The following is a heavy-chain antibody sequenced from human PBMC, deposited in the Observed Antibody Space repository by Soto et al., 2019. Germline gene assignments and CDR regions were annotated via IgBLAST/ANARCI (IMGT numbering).Heavy chain of an antibody. CDR2: LIPILGIA. J-gene: IGHJ3*02. V-gene: IGHV1-69*02. CDR1: GGTFSSYT. Sequence: QVQLVQSGAEVKKPGSSVKVSCKASGGTFSSYTISWVRQAPGQGLEWMGRLIPILGIANYAQKFQGRVTITADKSTSTAYMELSSLRSEDTAVYYCARYTVADAFDIWGQGTMVTVSS. CDR3: ARYTVADAFDI. D-gene: IGHD4-17*01.